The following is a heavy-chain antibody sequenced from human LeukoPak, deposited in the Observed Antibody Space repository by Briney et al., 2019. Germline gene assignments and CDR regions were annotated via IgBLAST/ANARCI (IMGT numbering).Heavy chain of an antibody. J-gene: IGHJ6*02. CDR1: GFTFSSYA. Sequence: GGSLRLSCAASGFTFSSYAMHWVRQAPGKGLEYVSAISSNGGSTSYANSVKGRFTISRDNSKNTLYLQMGSLRAEDMAVYYCASINSIYTIFGVVIHPAWGTDYYGMDVWGQGTTVTVSS. V-gene: IGHV3-64*01. D-gene: IGHD3-3*01. CDR2: ISSNGGST. CDR3: ASINSIYTIFGVVIHPAWGTDYYGMDV.